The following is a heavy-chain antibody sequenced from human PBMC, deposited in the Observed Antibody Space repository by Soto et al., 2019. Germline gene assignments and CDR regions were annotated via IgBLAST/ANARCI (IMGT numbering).Heavy chain of an antibody. CDR3: ARCQWLGSIAFDI. CDR2: ISSSGSTI. D-gene: IGHD6-19*01. CDR1: GFTFSSYE. V-gene: IGHV3-48*03. Sequence: GGSLRLSCAASGFTFSSYEMNWVRQAPGKGLEWVSYISSSGSTIYYADSVKGRFTISRDNAKNSLYLQMNSLRAEDTAVYYCARCQWLGSIAFDIWGQGTMVTVSS. J-gene: IGHJ3*02.